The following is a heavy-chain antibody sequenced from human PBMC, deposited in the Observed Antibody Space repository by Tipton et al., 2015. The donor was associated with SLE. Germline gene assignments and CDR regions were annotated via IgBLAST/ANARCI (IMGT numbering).Heavy chain of an antibody. D-gene: IGHD3-3*01. CDR1: GFTFSDYY. CDR2: ISSSGSTI. CDR3: ARVREKPGRTYDFWSGYSTGYFDY. J-gene: IGHJ4*02. V-gene: IGHV3-11*04. Sequence: PLRLSCAASGFTFSDYYMSWIRQAPGKGLEWVSYISSSGSTIYYADSVKGRFTISRDNAKNSLYLQMNSLRAEDTAVYYCARVREKPGRTYDFWSGYSTGYFDYWGQGTLVTVSS.